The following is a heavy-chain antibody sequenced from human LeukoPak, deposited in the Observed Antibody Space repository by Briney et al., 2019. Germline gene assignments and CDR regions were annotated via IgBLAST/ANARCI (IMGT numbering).Heavy chain of an antibody. Sequence: GGSLRLSCAASGFTFSNVWMSWVRQAPGKGLEWVSLIRADGATTRYTDSVKGRFTISRDNSKDSLYLQMNSLRTEDTALYYCARDNTGSYEYWGQGTLVTVSP. J-gene: IGHJ4*02. CDR3: ARDNTGSYEY. CDR2: IRADGATT. D-gene: IGHD1-26*01. CDR1: GFTFSNVW. V-gene: IGHV3-43*02.